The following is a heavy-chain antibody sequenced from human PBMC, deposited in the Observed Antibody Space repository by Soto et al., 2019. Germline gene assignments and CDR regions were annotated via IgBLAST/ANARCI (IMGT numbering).Heavy chain of an antibody. V-gene: IGHV3-21*04. D-gene: IGHD3-22*01. CDR1: GFTFSSYS. J-gene: IGHJ4*02. Sequence: GGSLRLSCAASGFTFSSYSMNWVRQAPGKGLEWVSSISSSSSYIYYADSVKGRFTISRDNAKNSLYLQMNSLRAEDTAVYYCARGQTYYYDSSESGVFYFDYWGQGTLVTVSS. CDR3: ARGQTYYYDSSESGVFYFDY. CDR2: ISSSSSYI.